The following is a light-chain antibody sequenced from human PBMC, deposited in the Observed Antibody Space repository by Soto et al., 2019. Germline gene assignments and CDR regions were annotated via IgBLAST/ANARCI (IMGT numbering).Light chain of an antibody. J-gene: IGLJ1*01. CDR2: SNN. CDR3: CTSYEGGVKYV. Sequence: QSVLTQPPSASGTPGQRVTISCAGSSSNIGSNYVHWYQQLPGTAPKLLINSNNQRPSGVPDRFSGSKSGTSASLAISGLQSEDEADYYCCTSYEGGVKYVFGTGTKVTVL. V-gene: IGLV1-44*01. CDR1: SSNIGSNY.